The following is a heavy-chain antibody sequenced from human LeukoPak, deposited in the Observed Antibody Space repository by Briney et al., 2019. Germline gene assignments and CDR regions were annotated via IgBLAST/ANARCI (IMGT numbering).Heavy chain of an antibody. CDR1: GFSFSIYS. CDR2: VSSSSTSI. D-gene: IGHD2-2*01. V-gene: IGHV3-21*01. J-gene: IGHJ3*01. Sequence: GGSLRLSCAFSGFSFSIYSMNWVRQAPGKGLEWVSSVSSSSTSIYYADSLKGRFTISRDNAKNSLFLQVNSLRDEDTAVYYCARGPPCSSTSCYVTGAFDFWGQGTMVTVSS. CDR3: ARGPPCSSTSCYVTGAFDF.